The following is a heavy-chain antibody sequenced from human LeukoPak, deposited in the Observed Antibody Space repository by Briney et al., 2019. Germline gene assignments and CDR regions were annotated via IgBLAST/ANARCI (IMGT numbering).Heavy chain of an antibody. J-gene: IGHJ4*02. Sequence: SVKVSCKASGGTFSSYAISWVRQAPGQELEWMGGIIPIFGTANYAQKFQGRVTITADESTSTAYMELSSLRSEDTAAYYCARDSRYCSSTSCPRVFDYWGQGTLVTVSS. D-gene: IGHD2-2*01. V-gene: IGHV1-69*13. CDR2: IIPIFGTA. CDR1: GGTFSSYA. CDR3: ARDSRYCSSTSCPRVFDY.